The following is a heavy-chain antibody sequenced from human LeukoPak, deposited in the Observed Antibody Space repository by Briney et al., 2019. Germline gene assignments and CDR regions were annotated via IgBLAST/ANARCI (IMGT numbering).Heavy chain of an antibody. CDR3: ARGDTAMGPGENFDY. V-gene: IGHV3-64*01. CDR1: GFTFSSYA. J-gene: IGHJ4*02. D-gene: IGHD5-18*01. Sequence: QPGGSLRLSCAASGFTFSSYAMHWVRQAPGKGLEYVSAISSNGGSTYYANSVKGRFTISRDNSKNTLYLQMGSLRAEDMAVYYCARGDTAMGPGENFDYWGQGTLVTVSS. CDR2: ISSNGGST.